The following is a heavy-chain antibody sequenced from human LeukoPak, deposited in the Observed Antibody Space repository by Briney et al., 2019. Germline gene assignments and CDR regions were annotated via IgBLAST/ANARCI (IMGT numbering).Heavy chain of an antibody. D-gene: IGHD5-18*01. CDR3: ARDRVGSYDY. CDR2: IYYSGST. Sequence: SDTLSLTCTLSGGSINSYYWSWIRQPPGKGLEWIGYIYYSGSTNYNPSLKSRVTISVDTSKNQFSLKLSSVTAADTAVYYCARDRVGSYDYWGQGTLVTVSS. V-gene: IGHV4-59*01. J-gene: IGHJ4*02. CDR1: GGSINSYY.